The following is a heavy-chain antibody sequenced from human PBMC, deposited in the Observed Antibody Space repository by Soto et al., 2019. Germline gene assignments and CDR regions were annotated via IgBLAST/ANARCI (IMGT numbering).Heavy chain of an antibody. V-gene: IGHV1-69*01. CDR3: AGRRGEYCTNGVCSWFDP. J-gene: IGHJ5*02. CDR2: IIPIFGTA. CDR1: GGTFSSYG. Sequence: QVQPVQSGAEVKKPGSSVKVSCKASGGTFSSYGISWVRQAPGQGLEWMGGIIPIFGTANYAQKFQGRVTITADESTSTADMELSSLRSEDTAVYYCAGRRGEYCTNGVCSWFDPWGQGTLVTVSS. D-gene: IGHD2-8*01.